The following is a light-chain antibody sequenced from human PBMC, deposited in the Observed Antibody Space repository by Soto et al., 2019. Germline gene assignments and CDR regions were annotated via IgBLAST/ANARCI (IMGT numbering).Light chain of an antibody. CDR1: QGVSSN. CDR3: QQYNNWPQT. V-gene: IGKV3-15*01. Sequence: EIVMTQSPATLSVSPGERATLSCRASQGVSSNLAWYQQKPGQAPRPLIKGASTRATGIPARFSGSGSGTEFTLTISSLQSEDFAVYYCQQYNNWPQTFGQGTKVEIK. CDR2: GAS. J-gene: IGKJ1*01.